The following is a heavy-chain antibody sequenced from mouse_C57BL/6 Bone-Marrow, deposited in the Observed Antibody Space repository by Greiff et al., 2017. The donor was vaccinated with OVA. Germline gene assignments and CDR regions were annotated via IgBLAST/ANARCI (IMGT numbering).Heavy chain of an antibody. D-gene: IGHD1-1*01. CDR1: GYTFTSYW. Sequence: QVQLQQPGAELVKPGASVKLSCKASGYTFTSYWMHWVKQRPGQGLEWIGMIHPNSGSTNYNEKFKSKATLTVDKSSSTAYMQLSSLTSEDSAVYYCARYYGSSYDYYGMDYWGQGTSVTVSS. CDR2: IHPNSGST. CDR3: ARYYGSSYDYYGMDY. J-gene: IGHJ4*01. V-gene: IGHV1-64*01.